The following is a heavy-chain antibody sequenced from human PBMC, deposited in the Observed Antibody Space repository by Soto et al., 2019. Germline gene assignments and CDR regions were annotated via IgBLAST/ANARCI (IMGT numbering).Heavy chain of an antibody. CDR1: GGSISSGGYY. V-gene: IGHV4-31*03. J-gene: IGHJ6*02. CDR2: IYYRGST. CDR3: ARDILMVNPYYYYGMDV. Sequence: SETLSLTCTVSGGSISSGGYYWSWIRQHPGKGLEWIGYIYYRGSTYYNPSLKSRVTISVDTSKNQFSLKLSSVTAADTAVYYCARDILMVNPYYYYGMDVWGQGTTVTVSS. D-gene: IGHD5-18*01.